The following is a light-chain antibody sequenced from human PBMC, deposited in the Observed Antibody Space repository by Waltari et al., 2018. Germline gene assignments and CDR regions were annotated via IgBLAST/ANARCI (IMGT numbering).Light chain of an antibody. Sequence: QSALNQPRSVSRSPGQSVTIPCTGTSSHIGPFNYAPWYQQHPATAPTLILYDVTKRPSGVPDRFSGSKSGTAATLDITGLQTGDEAIYYCASWDSSLKGVVFGGGTKLTVL. CDR2: DVT. J-gene: IGLJ2*01. CDR1: SSHIGPFNY. V-gene: IGLV2-11*01. CDR3: ASWDSSLKGVV.